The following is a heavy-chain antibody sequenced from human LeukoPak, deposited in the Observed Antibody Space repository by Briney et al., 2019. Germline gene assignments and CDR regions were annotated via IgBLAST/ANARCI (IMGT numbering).Heavy chain of an antibody. D-gene: IGHD3-22*01. V-gene: IGHV1-69*13. Sequence: SVKVSCKASGGTFSSYAIGWVRQAPGQGLEWMGGIIPIFGTANYAQKFQGRVTITADESTSTAYMELSSLRSEDTAVYYCAVMGVYYDSSGYYPEDYWGQGTLVTVSS. J-gene: IGHJ4*02. CDR1: GGTFSSYA. CDR3: AVMGVYYDSSGYYPEDY. CDR2: IIPIFGTA.